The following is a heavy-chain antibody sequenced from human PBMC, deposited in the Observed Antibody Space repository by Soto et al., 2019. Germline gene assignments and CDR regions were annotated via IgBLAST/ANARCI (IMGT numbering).Heavy chain of an antibody. Sequence: GSLRLSCAASGFTFSSYAMSWVRQAPGKGLEWVSAISGSGGSTHYADSVKGRFTISRDNSRNTLYLQMNSLRAEDTAVYYCAKGSTSSGWSLWGQGTLVTVSS. CDR2: ISGSGGST. D-gene: IGHD6-19*01. CDR1: GFTFSSYA. J-gene: IGHJ4*02. CDR3: AKGSTSSGWSL. V-gene: IGHV3-23*01.